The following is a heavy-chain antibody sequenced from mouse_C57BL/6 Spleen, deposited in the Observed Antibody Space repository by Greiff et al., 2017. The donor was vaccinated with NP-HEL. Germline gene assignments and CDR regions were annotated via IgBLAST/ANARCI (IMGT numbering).Heavy chain of an antibody. D-gene: IGHD1-1*01. J-gene: IGHJ4*01. Sequence: EVQLVESGGGLVKPGGSLKLSCAASGFTFSDYGMHWVRQAPEKGLEWVAYISSGSSTIYYADTVKGRFTISRDNAKNTLFLQMTSLRSEDTAMYYCARRDYYGSSSRAMDYWGQGTSVTVSS. V-gene: IGHV5-17*01. CDR2: ISSGSSTI. CDR3: ARRDYYGSSSRAMDY. CDR1: GFTFSDYG.